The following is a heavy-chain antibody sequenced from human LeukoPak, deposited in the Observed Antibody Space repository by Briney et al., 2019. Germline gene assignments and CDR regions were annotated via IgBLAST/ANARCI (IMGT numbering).Heavy chain of an antibody. J-gene: IGHJ4*02. CDR2: INPSGGST. V-gene: IGHV1-46*01. D-gene: IGHD3-22*01. CDR3: ARRDDSRYYFDY. Sequence: ASVKVSCKASGYTFTSYYMHWVRQAPGQGLEWMGIINPSGGSTTYAQKFQGRVTLTRDTSTGTVYMDLSSLGSEDTAVYYCARRDDSRYYFDYWGQGTLVTVSS. CDR1: GYTFTSYY.